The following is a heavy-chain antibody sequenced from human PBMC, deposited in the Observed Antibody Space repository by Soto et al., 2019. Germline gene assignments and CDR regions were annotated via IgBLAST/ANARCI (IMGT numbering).Heavy chain of an antibody. J-gene: IGHJ5*01. V-gene: IGHV1-46*01. CDR3: AREVATIVRLRGLTRPDT. Sequence: ASVKVSCKASGYTFTSYYMHWVRQAPGQGLEWMGIINPSGGSTNYAQKFQGRVAMTRDTSTSTVYMELSSLRSEDTAVYFCAREVATIVRLRGLTRPDTGGHRTQVTVS. D-gene: IGHD5-12*01. CDR1: GYTFTSYY. CDR2: INPSGGST.